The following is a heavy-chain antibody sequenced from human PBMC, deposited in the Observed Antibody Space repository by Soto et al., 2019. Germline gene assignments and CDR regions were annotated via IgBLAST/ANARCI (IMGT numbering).Heavy chain of an antibody. CDR3: AKDPMHGYSSSSSFDY. J-gene: IGHJ4*02. D-gene: IGHD6-6*01. Sequence: QVQLVESGGGVVQPGRSLRLSCAASGFTFSSYGMHWVRQAPGKGLEWVAVISYDGSNKYYADSVKGRFTISRDNSKNTLYLQMNRLRAEDTAVYYCAKDPMHGYSSSSSFDYWGQGTLVTVSS. V-gene: IGHV3-30*18. CDR2: ISYDGSNK. CDR1: GFTFSSYG.